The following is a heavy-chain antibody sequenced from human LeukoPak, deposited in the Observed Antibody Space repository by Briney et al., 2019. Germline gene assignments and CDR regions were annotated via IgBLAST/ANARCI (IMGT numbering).Heavy chain of an antibody. CDR2: ISAYNGNT. V-gene: IGHV1-18*01. CDR3: ARDHIVVVPAAIQPGGYYFDY. CDR1: GYTFTSYG. Sequence: ASVKVSCKASGYTFTSYGISWVRQAPGQGLEWMGWISAYNGNTNYAQKLQGRVTMTTDTSTSTAYMELRSLRSDDTAVYYCARDHIVVVPAAIQPGGYYFDYWGQGTLVTVSS. D-gene: IGHD2-2*02. J-gene: IGHJ4*02.